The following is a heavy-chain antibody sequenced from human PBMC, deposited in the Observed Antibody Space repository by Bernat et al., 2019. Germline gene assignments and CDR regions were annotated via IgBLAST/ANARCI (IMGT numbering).Heavy chain of an antibody. V-gene: IGHV1-2*04. CDR1: GYTFTGYY. Sequence: QVQLVQSGAEVKKPGASVKVSCKASGYTFTGYYMHWVRQAPGQGLEWMGWINPNSGGTNYAQKFQGWVTMTRDTSISTAYMELSRLRSDDTAVYYCARVLDGYCSGGSCYPRTTVFDYWGQGTLVTVSS. D-gene: IGHD2-15*01. J-gene: IGHJ4*02. CDR3: ARVLDGYCSGGSCYPRTTVFDY. CDR2: INPNSGGT.